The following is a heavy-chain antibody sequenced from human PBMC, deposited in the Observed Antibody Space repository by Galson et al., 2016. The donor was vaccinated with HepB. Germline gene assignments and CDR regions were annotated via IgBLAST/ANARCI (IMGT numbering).Heavy chain of an antibody. J-gene: IGHJ4*02. Sequence: SLRLSCAASGFTFGTYTMHWIRQAPGEGLQWVSLITGDRATAYYADSVKGRFTISRDNRKNSLYLQMNSLRTEDTALYYCAKDNGGYSGFDYWGQGTLVTVSS. D-gene: IGHD4-23*01. CDR2: ITGDRATA. V-gene: IGHV3-43*01. CDR1: GFTFGTYT. CDR3: AKDNGGYSGFDY.